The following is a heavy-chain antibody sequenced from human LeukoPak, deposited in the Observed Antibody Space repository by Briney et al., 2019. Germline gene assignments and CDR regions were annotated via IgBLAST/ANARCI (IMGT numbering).Heavy chain of an antibody. D-gene: IGHD2-8*02. CDR2: INPNSGGT. J-gene: IGHJ3*02. CDR1: GYTFTGYY. Sequence: GASVKVSCKASGYTFTGYYMHWVRQAPGQGLEWMGWINPNSGGTNYAQKFQGRVTMTRDTSISTAYMELSRLRSDDTAVYYCARDVGLWGMVVSGLFDIWGQGTMVTVSS. V-gene: IGHV1-2*02. CDR3: ARDVGLWGMVVSGLFDI.